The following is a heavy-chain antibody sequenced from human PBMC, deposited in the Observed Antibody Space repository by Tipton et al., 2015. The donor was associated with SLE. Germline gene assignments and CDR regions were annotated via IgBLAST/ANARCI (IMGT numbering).Heavy chain of an antibody. CDR3: ARDLAGTWGYYYYGMDV. D-gene: IGHD6-19*01. CDR1: GFTFSSYW. V-gene: IGHV3-7*01. J-gene: IGHJ6*02. Sequence: GSLRLSCAASGFTFSSYWMSWVRQAPGKGLEWVANIKQDGSEKYYVDSVKGRFTISRDNAKNSLYLQMNSLRAEDTAVYYCARDLAGTWGYYYYGMDVWGQGTTVTVSS. CDR2: IKQDGSEK.